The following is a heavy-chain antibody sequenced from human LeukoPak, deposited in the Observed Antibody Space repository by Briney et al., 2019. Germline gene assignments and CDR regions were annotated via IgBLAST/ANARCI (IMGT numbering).Heavy chain of an antibody. CDR1: GFTVSSNY. J-gene: IGHJ5*02. CDR2: ISSSSSYI. D-gene: IGHD3-10*01. V-gene: IGHV3-21*01. Sequence: PGGSLRLSCAASGFTVSSNYMSWVRQAPGKGLEWVSSISSSSSYIYYADSVKGRFTISRDNAKNSLYLQMNSLRAEDTAVYYCARDPNMLWFGESTKGGSWFDPWGQGTLVTVSS. CDR3: ARDPNMLWFGESTKGGSWFDP.